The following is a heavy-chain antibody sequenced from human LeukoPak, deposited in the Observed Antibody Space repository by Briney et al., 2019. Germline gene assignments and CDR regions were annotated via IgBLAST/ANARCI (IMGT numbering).Heavy chain of an antibody. CDR1: GGSFSGYY. V-gene: IGHV4-34*01. CDR2: IHHSGST. CDR3: AGRDSAIVKEEY. D-gene: IGHD1-26*01. J-gene: IGHJ4*02. Sequence: PSETLSLTCTVYGGSFSGYYWSWIRQPPGKGLEWIGEIHHSGSTNYNPSLKSRVTISVDTSKNQFSLKLSSVTAADTAVYYCAGRDSAIVKEEYWGQGTLVTVSS.